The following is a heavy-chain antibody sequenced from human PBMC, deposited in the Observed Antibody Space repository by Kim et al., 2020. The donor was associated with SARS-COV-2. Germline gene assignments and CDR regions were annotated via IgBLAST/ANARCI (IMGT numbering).Heavy chain of an antibody. D-gene: IGHD3-22*01. V-gene: IGHV3-30*18. J-gene: IGHJ6*03. CDR2: ISYDGSNK. CDR3: AKSAYDSSGYYYGPYYYYYYMDV. Sequence: GGSLRLSCAASGFTFSSYGMHWVRQAPGKGLEWVAVISYDGSNKYYADSVKGRFTISRDNSKNTLYLQMNSLRAEDTAVYYCAKSAYDSSGYYYGPYYYYYYMDVWGKGTTVTVSS. CDR1: GFTFSSYG.